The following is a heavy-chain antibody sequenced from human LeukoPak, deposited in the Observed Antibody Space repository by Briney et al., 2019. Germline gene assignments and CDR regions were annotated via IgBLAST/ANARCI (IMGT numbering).Heavy chain of an antibody. Sequence: GESLQISCKGSGYSFTSYWIGWVRQMPGKGLEWMGIIYPGDSDTRYSPSFQGQVTISADKSISAAYLQWSSLKASDTAMYYCARRRYYDSSGYSIFDYWGQGTLVTVSS. J-gene: IGHJ4*02. CDR3: ARRRYYDSSGYSIFDY. CDR1: GYSFTSYW. D-gene: IGHD3-22*01. CDR2: IYPGDSDT. V-gene: IGHV5-51*01.